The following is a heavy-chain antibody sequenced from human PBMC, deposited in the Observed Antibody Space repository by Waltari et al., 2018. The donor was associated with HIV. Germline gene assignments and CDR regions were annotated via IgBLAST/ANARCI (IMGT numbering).Heavy chain of an antibody. J-gene: IGHJ4*02. CDR1: SGSLSTNVYH. CDR3: VAQDYSDSVDW. D-gene: IGHD4-17*01. V-gene: IGHV4-39*07. CDR2: IYYTGNT. Sequence: QLRLQASGPRLVTPSETLSLTCSVSSGSLSTNVYHSGWIRQSPGKGLEWIGSIYYTGNTYYKPSLKRRVTISIDTSKNQFSLRLTSVTAADTAIYYCVAQDYSDSVDWWGQGTLVTVFS.